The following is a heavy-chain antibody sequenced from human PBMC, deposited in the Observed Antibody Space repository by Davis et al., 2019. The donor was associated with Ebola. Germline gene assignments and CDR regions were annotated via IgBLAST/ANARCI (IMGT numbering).Heavy chain of an antibody. V-gene: IGHV4-34*01. Sequence: SETLSLTCAVYGGSFSGYYWSWIRQPPGKGLEWIGEINHSGSTNYNPSLKSRVTISVDTSKNQFSLKLRSVTAADTAVYYCARKPARVRNWFDPWGQGTLVTVSS. D-gene: IGHD3-3*01. CDR3: ARKPARVRNWFDP. J-gene: IGHJ5*02. CDR2: INHSGST. CDR1: GGSFSGYY.